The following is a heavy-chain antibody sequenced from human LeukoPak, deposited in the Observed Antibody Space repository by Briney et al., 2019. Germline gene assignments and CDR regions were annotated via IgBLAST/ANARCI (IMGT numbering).Heavy chain of an antibody. Sequence: GRSLRLSCAASGFTFDDYTMPWVRQAPGKGLEWVSGISWNSGSIGYADSVKGRFTISRDNAENSLYLQMNSLRAEDTALYYCAKDMGQQLDYFDYWGQGTLVTVSS. D-gene: IGHD6-13*01. J-gene: IGHJ4*02. CDR1: GFTFDDYT. V-gene: IGHV3-9*01. CDR3: AKDMGQQLDYFDY. CDR2: ISWNSGSI.